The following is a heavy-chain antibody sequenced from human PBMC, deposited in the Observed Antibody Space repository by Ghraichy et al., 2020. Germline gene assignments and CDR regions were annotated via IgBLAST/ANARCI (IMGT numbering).Heavy chain of an antibody. Sequence: GGSLILSCAASGFTLSSYWIHWVRQAPGKGLVWVSRINRDGSSTSYADSVRGRFTISRDNVKNTLHLQMNSLRAEDTAVYYCARDSSSWDAFDFWGQGTMVIVSS. CDR1: GFTLSSYW. CDR3: ARDSSSWDAFDF. J-gene: IGHJ3*01. CDR2: INRDGSST. D-gene: IGHD6-13*01. V-gene: IGHV3-74*01.